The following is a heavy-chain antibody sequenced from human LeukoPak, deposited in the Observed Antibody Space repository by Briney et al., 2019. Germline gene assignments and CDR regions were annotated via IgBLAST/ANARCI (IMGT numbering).Heavy chain of an antibody. Sequence: GGSLRLSCAASGFTFSDYYMSWIRQAPGKGLERVSYICSSGSTIYYADSAKGRFTISRDNAKNSLYLQMNSLRAEDTAVYYCARGIDYGEGYDYWGQGTLVTVSS. V-gene: IGHV3-11*04. CDR2: ICSSGSTI. J-gene: IGHJ4*02. CDR3: ARGIDYGEGYDY. CDR1: GFTFSDYY. D-gene: IGHD4-17*01.